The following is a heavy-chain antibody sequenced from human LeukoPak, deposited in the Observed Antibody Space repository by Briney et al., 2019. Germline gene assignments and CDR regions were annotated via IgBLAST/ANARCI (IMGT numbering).Heavy chain of an antibody. Sequence: GASVKVSCKASGYTFTSYAISWVRQAPGQGLEWMGRIIPILGIANYAQKFQGRVTITADKSTSTAYMELSSLRSEDTAVYYCARALAPNSGSYYYYYYGMDVWGQGTTVTVSS. D-gene: IGHD1-26*01. CDR3: ARALAPNSGSYYYYYYGMDV. CDR1: GYTFTSYA. CDR2: IIPILGIA. V-gene: IGHV1-69*04. J-gene: IGHJ6*02.